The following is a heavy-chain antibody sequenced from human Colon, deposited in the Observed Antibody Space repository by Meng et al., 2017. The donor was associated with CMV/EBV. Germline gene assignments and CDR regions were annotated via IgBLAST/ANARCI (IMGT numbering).Heavy chain of an antibody. V-gene: IGHV4-59*11. CDR2: IYYSGSA. CDR3: ARGLGHASNNSHDY. Sequence: SETLSLTCTVSGDSIRSHYWSWIRQPPGKGLEWMGYIYYSGSATYSPSLRSRITISVDTSKNQFSLNLRSVTAADTAMYFCARGLGHASNNSHDYWGQGTLVTVSS. CDR1: GDSIRSHY. D-gene: IGHD1-1*01. J-gene: IGHJ4*02.